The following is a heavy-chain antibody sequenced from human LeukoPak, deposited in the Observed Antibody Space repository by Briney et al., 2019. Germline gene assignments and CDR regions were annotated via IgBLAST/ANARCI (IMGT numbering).Heavy chain of an antibody. Sequence: TSETLSLTCTVSGGSISSSSYYWGWIRQPPGKGLEWIGSIYYSGSTYYNPSLKSRVTISVDTSKNQFSLKLSSVTAADTAVYYCARDSGTTEEVKFDPWGQGTLVTVSS. J-gene: IGHJ5*02. CDR2: IYYSGST. D-gene: IGHD3-10*01. V-gene: IGHV4-39*07. CDR1: GGSISSSSYY. CDR3: ARDSGTTEEVKFDP.